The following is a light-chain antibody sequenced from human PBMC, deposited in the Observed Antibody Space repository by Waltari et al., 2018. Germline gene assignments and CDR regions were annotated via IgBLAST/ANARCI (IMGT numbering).Light chain of an antibody. CDR1: TEAVTTSHY. CDR3: LLYFNVPGV. CDR2: DTT. Sequence: QAVVNQEPSLTVSPGGTVTLTCGPSTEAVTTSHYAYWFQQKPGQAPSTLLNDTTKKHSRTPARFSGSLLGGQAALTLSGAQPDDEAAYYCLLYFNVPGVFGGGTKLTVL. J-gene: IGLJ3*02. V-gene: IGLV7-46*01.